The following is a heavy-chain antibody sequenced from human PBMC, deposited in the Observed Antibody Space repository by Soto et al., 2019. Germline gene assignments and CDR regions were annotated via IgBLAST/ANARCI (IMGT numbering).Heavy chain of an antibody. CDR2: IIPIFGTA. D-gene: IGHD2-2*01. J-gene: IGHJ6*02. CDR3: ARNLDCSSTSCYDTRPLYSGMDV. Sequence: SVKGSCKASGGTFSSYAIRWVRQAPGQGLEWMGGIIPIFGTANYAQKFQGRVTITADKSTSTAYMELSSLRSEDTAVYYCARNLDCSSTSCYDTRPLYSGMDVWGQGTTVTVSS. V-gene: IGHV1-69*06. CDR1: GGTFSSYA.